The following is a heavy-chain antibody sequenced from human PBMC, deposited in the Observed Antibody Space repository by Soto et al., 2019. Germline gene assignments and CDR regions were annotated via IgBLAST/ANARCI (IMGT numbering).Heavy chain of an antibody. J-gene: IGHJ4*02. Sequence: QVQLQQWGAGLLKPSETLSLTCGVYGGSFSGYYWSWIRQPPGKGLEWIGEINHSGSINYNPSLKSRVTMSIDTSKKQFSLQLRSVTAADTAVYYCAKGPYFFVSWGQATLLTVSS. CDR3: AKGPYFFVS. CDR1: GGSFSGYY. D-gene: IGHD2-21*01. CDR2: INHSGSI. V-gene: IGHV4-34*01.